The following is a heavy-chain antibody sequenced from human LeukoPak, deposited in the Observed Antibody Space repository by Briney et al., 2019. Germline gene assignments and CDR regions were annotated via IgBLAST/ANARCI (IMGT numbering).Heavy chain of an antibody. CDR1: GGSISSYY. CDR2: IYYSGST. Sequence: SETLSHTCTVSGGSISSYYWSWIWQPPGKGLEWIGYIYYSGSTNYNPSLKSRVTISVDTSKNQFSLKLTSVTAADTAVYYCARLGRDYDILTGYYHPPLWGQGTLVTVSS. J-gene: IGHJ4*02. CDR3: ARLGRDYDILTGYYHPPL. V-gene: IGHV4-59*08. D-gene: IGHD3-9*01.